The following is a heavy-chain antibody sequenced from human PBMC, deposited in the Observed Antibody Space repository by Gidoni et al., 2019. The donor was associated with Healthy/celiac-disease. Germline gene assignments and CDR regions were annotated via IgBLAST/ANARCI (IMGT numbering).Heavy chain of an antibody. V-gene: IGHV3-30*03. D-gene: IGHD2-15*01. Sequence: QVQLVESGGGVVQPGRSLRLSCAASGFTFSSYGMHWVRQAPGKGLEWVAVISYDGSNKYYADSVKGRFTISRDNSKNTLYLQMNSLRAEDTAVYYCAIEEDNGALDYWGQGTLVTVSS. CDR1: GFTFSSYG. J-gene: IGHJ4*02. CDR2: ISYDGSNK. CDR3: AIEEDNGALDY.